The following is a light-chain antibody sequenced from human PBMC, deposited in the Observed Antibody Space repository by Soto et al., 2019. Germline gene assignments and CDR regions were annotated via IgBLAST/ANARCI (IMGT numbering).Light chain of an antibody. CDR2: DAS. Sequence: DIQMTQSPSTLSGSVGDRVTITCRASQTISSWLAWYQQNQGKAPKILIYDASSLASGVPSRFSGSGSGTEFTLTISSLQPDDFETYYCQQYNSYTWTFGQGTKVDIK. V-gene: IGKV1-5*01. CDR3: QQYNSYTWT. CDR1: QTISSW. J-gene: IGKJ1*01.